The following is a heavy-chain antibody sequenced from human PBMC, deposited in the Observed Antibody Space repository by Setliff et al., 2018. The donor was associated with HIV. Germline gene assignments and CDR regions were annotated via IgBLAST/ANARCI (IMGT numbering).Heavy chain of an antibody. CDR3: ASPLFSYGPLAY. CDR2: ISYSGST. D-gene: IGHD3-10*01. J-gene: IGHJ4*02. CDR1: GGSLISDIYY. Sequence: TLSLTCTVSGGSLISDIYYWGWIRQPPGKGLEWIGSISYSGSTYDNLSLKSRVTISVDTSKNQFSLQLFSVTAADTAVYYCASPLFSYGPLAYWGQGTLVTVSS. V-gene: IGHV4-39*07.